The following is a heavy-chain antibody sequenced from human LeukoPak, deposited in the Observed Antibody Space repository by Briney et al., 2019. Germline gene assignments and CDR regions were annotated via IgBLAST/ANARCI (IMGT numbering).Heavy chain of an antibody. D-gene: IGHD2-21*02. CDR3: ARGGDGDAYFDY. V-gene: IGHV1-69*06. CDR2: IIPIFGTA. J-gene: IGHJ4*02. Sequence: ASVKVSCKASGGTFSSYAISWVRQAPGQGLEWMGGIIPIFGTANYAQKFQGRVTITADKSTSTAYMELSSLRSEDTAVYYCARGGDGDAYFDYWGQGTLVTVSS. CDR1: GGTFSSYA.